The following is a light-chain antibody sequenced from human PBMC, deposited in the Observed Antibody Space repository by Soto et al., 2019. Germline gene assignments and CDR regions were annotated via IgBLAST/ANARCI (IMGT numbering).Light chain of an antibody. Sequence: EIVMAQSPATPSVSPVERAPPSCRASQSVSNNLAWYQQKPGQAPRLLIYGASTRATGIPARFSGSGSGTEFTLTISSLQSEDFAVYYCQQYNTWRSISFGQGTRLEIK. V-gene: IGKV3-15*01. CDR1: QSVSNN. CDR2: GAS. CDR3: QQYNTWRSIS. J-gene: IGKJ5*01.